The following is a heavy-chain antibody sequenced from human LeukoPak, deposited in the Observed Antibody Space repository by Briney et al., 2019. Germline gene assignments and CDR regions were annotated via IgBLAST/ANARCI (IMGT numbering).Heavy chain of an antibody. CDR1: GGSISSYY. CDR3: ASRSLELDWFDP. V-gene: IGHV4-4*09. D-gene: IGHD1-7*01. CDR2: IYTSGST. Sequence: SETLSLTCTVSGGSISSYYWSWIRQPPGKGLEWIGYIYTSGSTNYNPSLKSRVTISVDTSKNQFSLKLSSVTAADTAVYYCASRSLELDWFDPWGQGTLVTVSS. J-gene: IGHJ5*02.